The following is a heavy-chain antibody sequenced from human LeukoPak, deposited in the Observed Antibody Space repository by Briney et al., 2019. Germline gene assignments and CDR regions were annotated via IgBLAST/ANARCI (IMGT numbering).Heavy chain of an antibody. V-gene: IGHV3-74*01. CDR1: GFTFSSYW. CDR2: VNSDGSGT. Sequence: GGSLRLSCAASGFTFSSYWMHWVRQAPGKGLVWVSRVNSDGSGTTYADSVKGRFTVSRDNAKNTLYLQMNSLRAEDTAVYYCARESKYSGYPFDYWGQGTLVTVSS. CDR3: ARESKYSGYPFDY. J-gene: IGHJ4*02. D-gene: IGHD5-12*01.